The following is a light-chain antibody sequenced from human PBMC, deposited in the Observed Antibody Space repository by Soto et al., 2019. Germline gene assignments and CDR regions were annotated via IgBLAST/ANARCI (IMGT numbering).Light chain of an antibody. Sequence: ARQSISSWLAWYQQKPGKAPKRLLYAASSSQRGVPSRFSGSRSRTDFRLTIRSLHLEAFATYYCQQSYSSPPTFGQGTKVDI. J-gene: IGKJ1*01. CDR3: QQSYSSPPT. CDR2: AAS. V-gene: IGKV1-39*01. CDR1: QSISSW.